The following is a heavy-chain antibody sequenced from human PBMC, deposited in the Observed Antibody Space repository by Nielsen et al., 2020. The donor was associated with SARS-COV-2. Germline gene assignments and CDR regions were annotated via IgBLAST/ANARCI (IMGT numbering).Heavy chain of an antibody. CDR1: GFTFSSYA. V-gene: IGHV3-23*01. J-gene: IGHJ4*02. CDR3: AKGDVLLWFGEFY. CDR2: ISGSGGST. D-gene: IGHD3-10*01. Sequence: GESLKISCAASGFTFSSYAMSWVRQAPGKGLEWVSAISGSGGSTYYADSVKGRFTISRDNSKNTLYLQMNSLRAEDTAVYYCAKGDVLLWFGEFYWGQGTLVTVSS.